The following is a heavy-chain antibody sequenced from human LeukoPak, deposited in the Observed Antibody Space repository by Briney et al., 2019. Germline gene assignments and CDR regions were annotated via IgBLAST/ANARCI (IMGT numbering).Heavy chain of an antibody. D-gene: IGHD6-19*01. V-gene: IGHV4-34*01. Sequence: SSETLSLTCAVYGGSFSGYYWSWIRQPPGKGLEWIGEINHSGSTNYNPSLKSRVTISVDTSKNQFSLKLSSVTAAGTAVYYCASRGIAVAGPFDYWGQGTLVTVSS. CDR2: INHSGST. CDR1: GGSFSGYY. J-gene: IGHJ4*02. CDR3: ASRGIAVAGPFDY.